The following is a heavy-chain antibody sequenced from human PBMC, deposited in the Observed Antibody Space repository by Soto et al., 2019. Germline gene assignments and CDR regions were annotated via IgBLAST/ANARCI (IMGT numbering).Heavy chain of an antibody. CDR1: GFSLSTSGVG. CDR3: AHSIAPRLFDS. CDR2: IYWDDDK. Sequence: QITLKESGPPLVKPTQTLTLTCSFSGFSLSTSGVGVGWIRQPPGKALEWLALIYWDDDKRYSPSLRSRLTITKDTSKVQVVLIMTDMDPVDTATYCCAHSIAPRLFDSWGQGTLVTVSS. D-gene: IGHD6-13*01. J-gene: IGHJ4*02. V-gene: IGHV2-5*02.